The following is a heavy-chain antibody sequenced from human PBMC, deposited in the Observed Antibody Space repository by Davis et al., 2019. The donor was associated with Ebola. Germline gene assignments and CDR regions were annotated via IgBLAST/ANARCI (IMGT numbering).Heavy chain of an antibody. Sequence: PGGSLRLSCTASGFTFGDYAMSWFRQAPGKGLEWVGFIRSKAYGGTTEYAASVKGRFTISRDDSKSIAYLQMNSLKTEDTAVYYCTSTGSGWYVGEFDYWGQGTLVTVSS. CDR2: IRSKAYGGTT. D-gene: IGHD6-19*01. CDR3: TSTGSGWYVGEFDY. J-gene: IGHJ4*02. V-gene: IGHV3-49*03. CDR1: GFTFGDYA.